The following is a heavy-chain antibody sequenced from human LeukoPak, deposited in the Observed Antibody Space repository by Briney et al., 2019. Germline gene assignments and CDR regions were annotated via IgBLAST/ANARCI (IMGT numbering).Heavy chain of an antibody. V-gene: IGHV4-59*01. Sequence: SETLSLTCTVSGASISGYLWTWIRQPPGKGLEWIGYFYDNGDTNYHPSFTGRVSISVDVSKNQFSLKLTSVLAADTADYFCARLSDYDVDTSHYMDVWGKGTTVTVSS. J-gene: IGHJ6*03. D-gene: IGHD3-22*01. CDR1: GASISGYL. CDR2: FYDNGDT. CDR3: ARLSDYDVDTSHYMDV.